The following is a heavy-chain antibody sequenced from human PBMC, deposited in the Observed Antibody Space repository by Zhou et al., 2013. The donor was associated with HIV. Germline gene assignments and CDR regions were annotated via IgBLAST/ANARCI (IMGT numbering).Heavy chain of an antibody. CDR3: TTSNGAYPGSWFSTTGSTP. V-gene: IGHV1-69*01. CDR1: GGTFSSFA. J-gene: IGHJ5*02. Sequence: QVQLVQSGAEVKKPGSSVKISCKASGGTFSSFAISWMRQAPGQGLEWMGGIIPILGVAKYAQKFQGRVTITADESTGTAYMKLNSLRSEDTAVFYCTTSNGAYPGSWFSTTGSTPWGQGTLVTV. D-gene: IGHD3-10*01. CDR2: IIPILGVA.